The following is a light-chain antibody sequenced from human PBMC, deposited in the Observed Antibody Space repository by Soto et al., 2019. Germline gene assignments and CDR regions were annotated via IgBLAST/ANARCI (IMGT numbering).Light chain of an antibody. Sequence: QSALTQPPSASGTPGQSVTISCIGTSSDVGGYNYVSWYQQHPGTAPKLMIYEVSKRPSGVPDRFSGSKSGNTAPLTVSGLQAEDEADYYCSSYAASNNLGVFGGGTKVTVL. V-gene: IGLV2-8*01. CDR1: SSDVGGYNY. CDR3: SSYAASNNLGV. J-gene: IGLJ2*01. CDR2: EVS.